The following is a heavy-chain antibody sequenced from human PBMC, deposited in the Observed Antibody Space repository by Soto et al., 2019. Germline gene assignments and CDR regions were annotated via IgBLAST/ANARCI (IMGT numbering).Heavy chain of an antibody. CDR2: IIPLFGTA. D-gene: IGHD6-19*01. CDR3: ATPKGTYSSGYYYFDF. V-gene: IGHV1-69*01. J-gene: IGHJ4*02. Sequence: QVQLEQSGAEVKQPGSSVRVSCKTSGGTFSTYAINWVRQSPGQGLEWMGAIIPLFGTADYSQKFQGRVTNTADESTSTAYMEPSSLRSDDTAVYFCATPKGTYSSGYYYFDFWGQGTLVTVSS. CDR1: GGTFSTYA.